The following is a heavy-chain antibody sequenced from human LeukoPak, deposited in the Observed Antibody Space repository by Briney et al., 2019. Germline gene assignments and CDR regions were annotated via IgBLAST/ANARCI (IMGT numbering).Heavy chain of an antibody. D-gene: IGHD1-26*01. CDR1: GGSISSYY. J-gene: IGHJ6*02. CDR3: ARLVGATQGSYYYYYGMDV. Sequence: SETLSLTCTVPGGSISSYYWTWIRQPAGKGLDGIGYIYYSGSTNYNPSLKSRVTISVDTSKNQFSLKLSSVTAADTAVYYCARLVGATQGSYYYYYGMDVWGQGTTVTVSS. CDR2: IYYSGST. V-gene: IGHV4-59*08.